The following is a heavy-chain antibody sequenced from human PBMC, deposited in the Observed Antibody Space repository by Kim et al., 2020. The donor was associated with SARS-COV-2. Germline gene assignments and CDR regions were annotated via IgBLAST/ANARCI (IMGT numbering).Heavy chain of an antibody. CDR2: IREDGSEE. Sequence: GGSLRLSCAASRFIFGDYGMSWVRQAPGKGLEWVANIREDGSEEYYVDTVEVRVSISRDNAENSLYLQMNSLRAEDTAVYYCWRDYSDCGQGTLVTVSS. D-gene: IGHD6-13*01. J-gene: IGHJ4*02. CDR1: RFIFGDYG. CDR3: WRDYSD. V-gene: IGHV3-7*01.